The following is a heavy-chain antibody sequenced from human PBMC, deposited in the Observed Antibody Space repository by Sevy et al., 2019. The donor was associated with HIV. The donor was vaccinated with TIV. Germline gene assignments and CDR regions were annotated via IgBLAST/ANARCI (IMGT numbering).Heavy chain of an antibody. V-gene: IGHV3-64D*06. CDR3: VKGHGSGSYYNDY. Sequence: GGSLRLSCSASGFTFSSYAMHWVRQAPGKGLEYVSAISSNGGSTYYADSVKGRFTIPRDNSKNTLYLQMSSLRAEDTAVYYCVKGHGSGSYYNDYWGQGTLVTVSS. CDR1: GFTFSSYA. J-gene: IGHJ4*02. D-gene: IGHD3-10*01. CDR2: ISSNGGST.